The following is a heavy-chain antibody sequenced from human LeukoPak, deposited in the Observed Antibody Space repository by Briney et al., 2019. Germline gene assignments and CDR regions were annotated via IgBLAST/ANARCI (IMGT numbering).Heavy chain of an antibody. D-gene: IGHD6-6*01. CDR2: IYTSGST. V-gene: IGHV4-61*02. J-gene: IGHJ5*02. CDR1: GGSISSGSYY. CDR3: ARKRGIAAPFDP. Sequence: SQTLSLTCTVSGGSISSGSYYWSWIRQPAGKGLEWIGRIYTSGSTNYNPSLRSRVTISVDTSENQFSLKLSSVTAADTAVYYCARKRGIAAPFDPWGQGTLVTVSS.